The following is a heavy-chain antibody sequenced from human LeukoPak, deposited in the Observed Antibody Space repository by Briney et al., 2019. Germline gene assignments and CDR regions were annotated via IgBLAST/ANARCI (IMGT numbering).Heavy chain of an antibody. J-gene: IGHJ4*02. D-gene: IGHD3-16*01. CDR1: GYTFTSYG. V-gene: IGHV1-18*01. CDR3: ARDLTMITFGGVTTPGY. Sequence: ASVKVSCKASGYTFTSYGISWVRQAPGQGLEWMGWISAYNGNTNYAQKLQGRVTMTTDTSTSTAYMELRSLRSDDTAVYYCARDLTMITFGGVTTPGYWGQGTLVTVSS. CDR2: ISAYNGNT.